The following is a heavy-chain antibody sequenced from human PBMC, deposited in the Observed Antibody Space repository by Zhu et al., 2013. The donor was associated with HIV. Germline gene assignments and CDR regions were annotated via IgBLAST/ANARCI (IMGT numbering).Heavy chain of an antibody. CDR3: ARVGEFGELL. V-gene: IGHV1-18*01. D-gene: IGHD3-10*01. J-gene: IGHJ4*02. CDR1: GYSLTDYG. Sequence: QVQLVQSGAEVKRPGASVKVSCKASGYSLTDYGVTWVRQAPGQGLEWMGWISAYNGNTNYAQKFQGRVTIITDPSTNTAYMELRSLKSDDTAVYYCARVGEFGELLWGQGNPGHRLL. CDR2: ISAYNGNT.